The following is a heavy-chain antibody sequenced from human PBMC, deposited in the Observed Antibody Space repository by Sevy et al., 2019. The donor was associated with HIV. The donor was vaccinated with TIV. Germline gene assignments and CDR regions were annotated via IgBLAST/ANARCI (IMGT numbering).Heavy chain of an antibody. D-gene: IGHD2-2*01. V-gene: IGHV1-24*01. J-gene: IGHJ4*02. CDR3: ATDIVVGRDY. CDR2: FHEDGEP. Sequence: ASVKVSCKVSGYTLSKLSMHWVRQAPGKGLEGMGGFHEDGEPMYAQMFQGRVTMTEKTSTDTAYMELSSLGSEDTAVYYCATDIVVGRDYWGQGTLVTVSS. CDR1: GYTLSKLS.